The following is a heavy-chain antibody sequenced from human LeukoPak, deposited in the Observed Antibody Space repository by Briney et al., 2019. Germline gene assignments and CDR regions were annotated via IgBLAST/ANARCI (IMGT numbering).Heavy chain of an antibody. CDR3: ARGKSTTGTTVGDAFDI. Sequence: SETLSLTCAVDGGSFSGYYWSWIRQPPGKGLEWIGEINHSGSTNYNPSLKSRVTISVDTSKNQFSLKLSSVTAADTAVYYCARGKSTTGTTVGDAFDIWGQGTMVTVSS. J-gene: IGHJ3*02. CDR2: INHSGST. D-gene: IGHD1-1*01. V-gene: IGHV4-34*01. CDR1: GGSFSGYY.